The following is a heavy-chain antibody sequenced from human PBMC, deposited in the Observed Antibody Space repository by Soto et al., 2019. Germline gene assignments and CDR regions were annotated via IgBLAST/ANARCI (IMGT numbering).Heavy chain of an antibody. V-gene: IGHV2-5*02. Sequence: QITLKESGPTRVKPTQTLTQTCTLSGFSLTTRGVDVGWIRLPPGKALECLALIYWDDDKRYSPSLQSRLSITKDTSKNQVVLTMTNVDPVDTATYYCAHIPNYYQYDWFDPWGQGTLVSVSS. D-gene: IGHD3-16*01. CDR1: GFSLTTRGVD. CDR3: AHIPNYYQYDWFDP. J-gene: IGHJ5*02. CDR2: IYWDDDK.